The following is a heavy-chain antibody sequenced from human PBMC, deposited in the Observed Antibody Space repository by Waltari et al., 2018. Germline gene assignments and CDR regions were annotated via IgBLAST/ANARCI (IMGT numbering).Heavy chain of an antibody. Sequence: QVQLQQWGAGLLKPSETLSLTCAVYGGSFSNSYWSWIRQPPGKGLEWIGEVNHSGSTNYNPSLKSRVTISVDTSKNQFSLKLTSVTAADTAVYYCARMKRYSFAYYFDYWGQGTLLTVSS. J-gene: IGHJ4*02. CDR3: ARMKRYSFAYYFDY. D-gene: IGHD5-18*01. CDR1: GGSFSNSY. V-gene: IGHV4-34*01. CDR2: VNHSGST.